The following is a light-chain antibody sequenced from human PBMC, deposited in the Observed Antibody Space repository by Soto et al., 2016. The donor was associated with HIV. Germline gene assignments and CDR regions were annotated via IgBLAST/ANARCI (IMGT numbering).Light chain of an antibody. CDR2: NKN. CDR1: SLRSYY. CDR3: NSRGSSGNQVV. Sequence: SSELTQDPAVSVALGQTVRITCQGDSLRSYYASWYQQKPGQAPVLVIYNKNNRPSGIPDRFSGSNSGNTASLTITGAQAEDEADYYCNSRGSSGNQVVFGGGTKLTVL. V-gene: IGLV3-19*01. J-gene: IGLJ2*01.